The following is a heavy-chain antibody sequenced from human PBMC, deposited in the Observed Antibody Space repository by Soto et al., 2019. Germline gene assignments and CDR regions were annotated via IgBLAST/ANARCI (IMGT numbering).Heavy chain of an antibody. CDR1: GFTFSDYY. D-gene: IGHD2-8*01. CDR2: ISSSGSTI. CDR3: ASDYCTNGVCYPYGMDV. J-gene: IGHJ6*02. Sequence: PGGSLRLSCAASGFTFSDYYMSWIRQAPGKGLEWVSYISSSGSTIYYADSVKGRFTISRDNAKNSLYLQMNSLRAEDTAVYYCASDYCTNGVCYPYGMDVWGQGTTVTVSS. V-gene: IGHV3-11*01.